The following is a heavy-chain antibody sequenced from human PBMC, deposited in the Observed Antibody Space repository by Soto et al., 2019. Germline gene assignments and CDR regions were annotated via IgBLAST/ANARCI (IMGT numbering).Heavy chain of an antibody. V-gene: IGHV4-4*02. Sequence: PSGTLSLTCFVSGASISITYWWSWVRQTPGKRLEWIGQIYHTGTTSYNPSLKNRVTISLDKSNNQFSLRLTSMTAADTAVYYCATLPPRIVVVMTDLPTWGQGTLVTVSS. J-gene: IGHJ5*02. CDR3: ATLPPRIVVVMTDLPT. D-gene: IGHD2-15*01. CDR1: GASISITYW. CDR2: IYHTGTT.